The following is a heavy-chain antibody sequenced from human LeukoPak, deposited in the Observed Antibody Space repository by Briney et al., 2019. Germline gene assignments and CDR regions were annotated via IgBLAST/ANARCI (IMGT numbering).Heavy chain of an antibody. CDR2: TYYDGST. V-gene: IGHV4-59*01. CDR3: ARGGYAYFFDY. J-gene: IGHJ4*02. Sequence: PSETLSLTCTVSGGSISTYSWTWIRQPPGKGLEWIGYTYYDGSTNSNPSLKSRVTISVDTSRNQFSLKLSSVTAADTAVYYCARGGYAYFFDYWGQGTLVTVSS. D-gene: IGHD6-25*01. CDR1: GGSISTYS.